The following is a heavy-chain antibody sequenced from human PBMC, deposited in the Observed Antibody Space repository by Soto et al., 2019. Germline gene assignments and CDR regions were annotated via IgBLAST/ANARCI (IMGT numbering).Heavy chain of an antibody. Sequence: QVQLVESGGGVVQPGRSLRLSCAASGFTFSSYGMHWVRQAPGKGLEWVAVISYDGSNKYYADSVKGRFTISRDNSKNTLYLQMNSLRAEDTAVYYCAKEGAVLRWFGEASPLDYWGQGTLVTGSS. CDR2: ISYDGSNK. D-gene: IGHD3-10*01. CDR3: AKEGAVLRWFGEASPLDY. V-gene: IGHV3-30*18. J-gene: IGHJ4*02. CDR1: GFTFSSYG.